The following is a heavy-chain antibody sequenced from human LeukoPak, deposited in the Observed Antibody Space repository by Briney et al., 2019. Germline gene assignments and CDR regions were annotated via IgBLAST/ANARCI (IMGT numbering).Heavy chain of an antibody. CDR1: GFTFSNYA. CDR2: VSNTGGAT. Sequence: GGSLRLSCAASGFTFSNYAMTWVRQAPGKGLEWVSLVSNTGGATYYADSVKGRFTISRDNSKNTLYLQMNSLRAEDTAVYYCAKDGQVVPAAIDSHLDYWGQGTLVTVSS. J-gene: IGHJ4*02. D-gene: IGHD2-2*02. V-gene: IGHV3-23*01. CDR3: AKDGQVVPAAIDSHLDY.